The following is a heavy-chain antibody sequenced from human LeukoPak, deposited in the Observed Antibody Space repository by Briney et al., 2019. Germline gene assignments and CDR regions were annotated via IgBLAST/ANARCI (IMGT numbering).Heavy chain of an antibody. D-gene: IGHD3-9*01. CDR3: ARRPPNYDILTGFDY. Sequence: SETLSLTCTVSGGSISSYYWSWIRQPAGKGLEWIGRIYTSGSTNYNPSLKSRVTMSVDTSKNQFSLKLSSVTAADTAVCYCARRPPNYDILTGFDYWGQGTLVTVSS. CDR1: GGSISSYY. CDR2: IYTSGST. J-gene: IGHJ4*02. V-gene: IGHV4-4*07.